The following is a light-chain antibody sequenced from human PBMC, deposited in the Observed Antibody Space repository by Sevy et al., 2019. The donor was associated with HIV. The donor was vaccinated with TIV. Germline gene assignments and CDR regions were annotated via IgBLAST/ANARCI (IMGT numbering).Light chain of an antibody. CDR1: KSDVGGYNY. Sequence: SCTGTKSDVGGYNYVSWYQHHPGKAPQLLIYDVDNRPPGISDRFSGSKSANTASLTISGLQPEDEADYYCSSYRTSSTASYVFGSGTKVTV. CDR2: DVD. J-gene: IGLJ1*01. V-gene: IGLV2-14*01. CDR3: SSYRTSSTASYV.